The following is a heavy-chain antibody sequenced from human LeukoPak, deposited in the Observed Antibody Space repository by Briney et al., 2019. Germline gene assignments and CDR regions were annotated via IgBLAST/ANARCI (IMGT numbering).Heavy chain of an antibody. CDR3: ARGDDFSGDH. CDR2: IHLEGNEK. CDR1: GFTFSKFW. D-gene: IGHD1-1*01. Sequence: AGSLRLYCAVSGFTFSKFWMSWVRQAPGRGLEWVANIHLEGNEKYHVESVKGRFTISRDNTKNLLFLQMNDLRVEDTAVYYCARGDDFSGDHWGQGTLVTVSS. V-gene: IGHV3-7*04. J-gene: IGHJ4*02.